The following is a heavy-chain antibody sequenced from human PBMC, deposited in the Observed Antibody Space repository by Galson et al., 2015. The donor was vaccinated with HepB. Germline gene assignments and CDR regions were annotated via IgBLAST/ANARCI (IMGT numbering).Heavy chain of an antibody. CDR3: AHEAVRRYGMDV. V-gene: IGHV3-9*01. CDR2: ISWNSGSI. J-gene: IGHJ6*02. Sequence: SLRLSCAASGFTFDDYAMHWVRQAPGKGLEWVSGISWNSGSIGYADSVKGRFTISRDNAKNSLYLQMNSLRAEDTALYYCAHEAVRRYGMDVWGQGTTVTVSS. D-gene: IGHD3-22*01. CDR1: GFTFDDYA.